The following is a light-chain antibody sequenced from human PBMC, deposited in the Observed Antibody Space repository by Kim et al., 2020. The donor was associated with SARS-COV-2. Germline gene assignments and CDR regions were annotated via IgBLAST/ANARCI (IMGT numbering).Light chain of an antibody. J-gene: IGLJ3*02. V-gene: IGLV6-57*02. Sequence: GNTLTISCPGSSGSIASNYVQWYQQRPGSAPTTVIYEDNQRPSGVPDRFSGSIDSSSNSASLTISGLKTEDEADYYCQSYDSSNQVFGGGTKLTVL. CDR1: SGSIASNY. CDR2: EDN. CDR3: QSYDSSNQV.